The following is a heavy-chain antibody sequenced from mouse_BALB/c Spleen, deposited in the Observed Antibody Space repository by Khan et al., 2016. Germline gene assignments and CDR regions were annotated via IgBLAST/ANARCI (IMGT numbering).Heavy chain of an antibody. CDR1: GYSITSGYY. D-gene: IGHD1-1*01. CDR2: ISYDGSN. Sequence: VQLQQSGPGLVKPSQSLSLTCSVTGYSITSGYYWNWIRQFPGNKLEWMGYISYDGSNNYNPSLKNRFSITRDNSRNQFFLKLNSVTTEDTATYYCARWDFGSRRYYFDYWGQGTTLTVSS. V-gene: IGHV3-6*02. J-gene: IGHJ2*01. CDR3: ARWDFGSRRYYFDY.